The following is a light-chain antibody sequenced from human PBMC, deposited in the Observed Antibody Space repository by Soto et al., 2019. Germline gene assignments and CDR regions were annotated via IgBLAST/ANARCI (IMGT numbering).Light chain of an antibody. CDR2: GAS. CDR3: QQYGTSPPLT. V-gene: IGKV3-20*01. J-gene: IGKJ4*01. Sequence: IVLMQSPGTLSLSPGERATLPCRASQSFSNNFLAWYQQKPGQAPRFLIDGASIRATGTPDRFSGSGSGTDFTLTISRLEPEDFAVYYCQQYGTSPPLTFGGGTKVEIK. CDR1: QSFSNNF.